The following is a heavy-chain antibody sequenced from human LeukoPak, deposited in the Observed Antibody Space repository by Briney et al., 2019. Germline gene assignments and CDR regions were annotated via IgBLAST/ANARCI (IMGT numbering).Heavy chain of an antibody. Sequence: GGSLSLSCAASGFTFRSYGMHWARQAPGKGLEWVSAISGSGASTYYADSVKGRFTISRDNSKNTLYLQMNSLSAEDTAVYYCAREVVDGRDLTGWFDPWGQGTLVTVSS. CDR2: ISGSGAST. CDR1: GFTFRSYG. V-gene: IGHV3-23*01. J-gene: IGHJ5*02. CDR3: AREVVDGRDLTGWFDP. D-gene: IGHD2-15*01.